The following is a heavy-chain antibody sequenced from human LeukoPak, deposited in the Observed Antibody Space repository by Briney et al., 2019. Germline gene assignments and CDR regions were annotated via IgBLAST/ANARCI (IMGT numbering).Heavy chain of an antibody. CDR2: ISHGDGSNT. CDR1: GFTFSNYA. D-gene: IGHD5-24*01. CDR3: ARRDAYNLDY. V-gene: IGHV3-30*04. J-gene: IGHJ4*02. Sequence: GGSLRLSCEVSGFTFSNYAVHWVRQAPGRGLEWVALISHGDGSNTYYADSVKGRFTVSRDNSKNTLYLLMNSLRLEDTAMYFCARRDAYNLDYWGRGTLVTVSS.